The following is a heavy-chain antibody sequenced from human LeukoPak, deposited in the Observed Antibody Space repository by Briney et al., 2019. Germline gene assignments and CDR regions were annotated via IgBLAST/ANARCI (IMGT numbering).Heavy chain of an antibody. CDR2: INPNTGGT. V-gene: IGHV1-2*02. D-gene: IGHD4-23*01. CDR3: ARAIDGNQVVSVY. CDR1: GYTFTVHF. J-gene: IGHJ4*02. Sequence: ASVKLSCKTSGYTFTVHFMYWVRQAPGQGLEWMGWINPNTGGTNYAQKFQGRVTMTRDTSISTAYMELSRLRSDDTAVYYCARAIDGNQVVSVYWGQGTLVTVSS.